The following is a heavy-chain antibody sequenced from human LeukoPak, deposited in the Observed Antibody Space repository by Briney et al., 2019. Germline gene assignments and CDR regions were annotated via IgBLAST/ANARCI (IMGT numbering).Heavy chain of an antibody. CDR2: IYYSGST. CDR1: GGSISSYY. V-gene: IGHV4-59*01. Sequence: SETLSLTCTVSGGSISSYYWSWIRQPPGKGLEWIGYIYYSGSTNYNPSPKSRVTISVDTSKNQFSLKLSSVTAADTAVYYCARAVTWRYYDSSGYSSHAFDIWGQGTMVTVSS. D-gene: IGHD3-22*01. CDR3: ARAVTWRYYDSSGYSSHAFDI. J-gene: IGHJ3*02.